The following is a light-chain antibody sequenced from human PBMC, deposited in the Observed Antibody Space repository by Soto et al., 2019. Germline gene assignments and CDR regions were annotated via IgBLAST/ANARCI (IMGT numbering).Light chain of an antibody. CDR3: SSYTTSSTLV. V-gene: IGLV2-14*01. CDR2: DVS. Sequence: QSALTQPASVSGSPGQSIAISCTGTSSDVGGYNYVSWYQQHPGTAPKLMIYDVSDRPSGVSNRFSGSKSGNTASLTISGLQAEDEAEDYCSSYTTSSTLVFGGGTKLTVL. CDR1: SSDVGGYNY. J-gene: IGLJ2*01.